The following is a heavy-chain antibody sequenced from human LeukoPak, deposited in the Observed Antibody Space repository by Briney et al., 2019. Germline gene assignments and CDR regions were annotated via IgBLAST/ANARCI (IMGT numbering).Heavy chain of an antibody. CDR3: VRLWLRWGIDY. CDR1: GASTNTDSYF. CDR2: SYYAGSGS. D-gene: IGHD5-12*01. V-gene: IGHV4-39*01. Sequence: SETLSLTCDVSGASTNTDSYFWGWIRQPPGKGLEWVGSSYYAGSGSHYNPSLKSRVTISVDTSRNRYSLKLHSVTTADTAVYYCVRLWLRWGIDYWGQGSLVTVSS. J-gene: IGHJ4*02.